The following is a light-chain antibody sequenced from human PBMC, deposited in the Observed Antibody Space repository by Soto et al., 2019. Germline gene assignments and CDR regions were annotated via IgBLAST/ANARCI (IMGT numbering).Light chain of an antibody. V-gene: IGKV3-11*01. CDR3: QQRNVWPPIT. CDR2: DST. CDR1: QSIHTS. Sequence: VLTQSPATLSLSPGERATLSCRASQSIHTSLAWYQQKPGQPPRLVVYDSTLRANGVPDRFGGSRSGTEFTLTINNLESEDSAVYYCQQRNVWPPITFGQGTRLEIK. J-gene: IGKJ5*01.